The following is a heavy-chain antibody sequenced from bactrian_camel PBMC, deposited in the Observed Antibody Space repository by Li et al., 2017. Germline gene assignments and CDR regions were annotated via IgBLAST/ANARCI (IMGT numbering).Heavy chain of an antibody. CDR3: ATRVTTDWGCSHKW. D-gene: IGHD5*01. V-gene: IGHV3S40*01. J-gene: IGHJ4*01. CDR1: GFVFSSDD. Sequence: VQLVESGGGLVQPGGSLRLSCAAPGFVFSSDDMTWVRQAPGKGLERVSAITSSGGSVFYADSVKCRFTISRDSAKNTLYLQLNSLKTEDTAMYYCATRVTTDWGCSHKWWGQGTQVTVS. CDR2: ITSSGGSV.